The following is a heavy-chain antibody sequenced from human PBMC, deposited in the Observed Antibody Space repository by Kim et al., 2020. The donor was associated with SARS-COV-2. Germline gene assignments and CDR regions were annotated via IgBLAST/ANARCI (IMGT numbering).Heavy chain of an antibody. D-gene: IGHD6-6*01. J-gene: IGHJ4*02. CDR3: TRGWDLYSCSSTYFDY. V-gene: IGHV3-49*02. Sequence: ASVKGRFTISRDDSKSIAYLKMNSLKTEDTAFYYCTRGWDLYSCSSTYFDYWGQGTLVTVSS.